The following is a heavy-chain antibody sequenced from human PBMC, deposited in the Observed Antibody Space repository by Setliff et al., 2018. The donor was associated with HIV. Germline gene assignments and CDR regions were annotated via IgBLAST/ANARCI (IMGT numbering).Heavy chain of an antibody. D-gene: IGHD3-16*02. V-gene: IGHV1-69*13. CDR2: ITPISGTA. J-gene: IGHJ6*03. CDR1: GGTFSSYG. CDR3: VRGGQYYRSTYYYYYMDV. Sequence: SVKVSCKASGGTFSSYGISWVRQAPGQGLEWMGGITPISGTANYAQKFQGRVTIAADEFTSTACMELSSLRSEDTAVYYCVRGGQYYRSTYYYYYMDVWGKGTTVTVSS.